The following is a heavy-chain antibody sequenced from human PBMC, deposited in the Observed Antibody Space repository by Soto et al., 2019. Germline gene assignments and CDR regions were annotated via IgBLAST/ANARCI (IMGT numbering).Heavy chain of an antibody. CDR2: IYYIGST. Sequence: LSLTCTVSGCSISSGDYYWSWIRQPPGKGLEWIGYIYYIGSTYYNPSLKSRVTTSVDTSKNQFSLKLSSVTAADTAVYYCALVVVAATAFDYWGQGTLVTVSS. V-gene: IGHV4-30-4*01. D-gene: IGHD2-15*01. CDR3: ALVVVAATAFDY. CDR1: GCSISSGDYY. J-gene: IGHJ4*02.